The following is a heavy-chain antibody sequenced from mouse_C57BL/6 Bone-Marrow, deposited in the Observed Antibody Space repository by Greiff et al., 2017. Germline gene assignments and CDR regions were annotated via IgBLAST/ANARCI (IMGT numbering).Heavy chain of an antibody. CDR2: IYPGSGST. CDR3: ARRGNYGYYGGFAY. V-gene: IGHV1-55*01. D-gene: IGHD2-3*01. J-gene: IGHJ3*01. Sequence: QVQLQQPGAELVKPGASVKMSCKASGYTFTSYWITWVKQRPGQGLEWIGDIYPGSGSTNYNEKFKSKATLTVDTSSSTAYMQRSSLTSEDSAVYYCARRGNYGYYGGFAYWGQGTLVTVSA. CDR1: GYTFTSYW.